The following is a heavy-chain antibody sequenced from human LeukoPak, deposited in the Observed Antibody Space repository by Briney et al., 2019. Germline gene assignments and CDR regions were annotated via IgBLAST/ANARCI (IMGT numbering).Heavy chain of an antibody. CDR1: GFTFSSYA. D-gene: IGHD4-11*01. CDR3: ARDKDYLDAFDI. V-gene: IGHV3-20*04. CDR2: INWNGGST. J-gene: IGHJ3*02. Sequence: GGSLRLSCAASGFTFSSYAMSWVRQTPGKGLEWVSGINWNGGSTGYADSVKGRFTISRDNAKNSLYLQMNSLRAEDTALYYCARDKDYLDAFDIWGQGTMVTVSS.